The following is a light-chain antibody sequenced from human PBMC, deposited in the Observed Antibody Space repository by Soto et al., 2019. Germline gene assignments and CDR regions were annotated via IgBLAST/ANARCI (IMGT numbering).Light chain of an antibody. Sequence: AIRMTQSPSSLSASTGDRVTITCRASQGISSYLAWYQQKPGKAPKLLIYAASTLQSGVSSRFSGSGSGTDFTLTISCLQSEDFATYYCQQYYSYPRKFGQGTKVDIK. CDR1: QGISSY. V-gene: IGKV1-8*01. J-gene: IGKJ1*01. CDR2: AAS. CDR3: QQYYSYPRK.